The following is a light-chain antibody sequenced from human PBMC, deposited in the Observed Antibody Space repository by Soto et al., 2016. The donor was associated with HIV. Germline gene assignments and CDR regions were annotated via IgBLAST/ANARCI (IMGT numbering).Light chain of an antibody. V-gene: IGLV1-40*01. CDR1: TSNLGSIYD. J-gene: IGLJ3*02. Sequence: QSSLTQPPSVSGAPGQRVIISCTGTTSNLGSIYDVHWYQQLPGTAPKVLIHGDTHRPSGVPDRFSGSKSGSSASLVITGLQPEDEGLYFCQSYDSSLRGSVFGGGTKLTVL. CDR3: QSYDSSLRGSV. CDR2: GDT.